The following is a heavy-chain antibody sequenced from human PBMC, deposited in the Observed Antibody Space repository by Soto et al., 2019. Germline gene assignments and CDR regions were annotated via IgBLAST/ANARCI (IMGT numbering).Heavy chain of an antibody. CDR2: LSWSVLSI. CDR1: GFTFDDYA. CDR3: GEGRGDDGDDGLEI. Sequence: EVQLVESGGGLEQPGRSLRLSCAASGFTFDDYAMHWVRQVPGKGLEWVSGLSWSVLSIVYADSVQGRFTISRDSANNPLYVQMSRLLAEDTAFYSCGEGRGDDGDDGLEIWGQGRMVSVCS. D-gene: IGHD4-17*01. J-gene: IGHJ3*02. V-gene: IGHV3-9*01.